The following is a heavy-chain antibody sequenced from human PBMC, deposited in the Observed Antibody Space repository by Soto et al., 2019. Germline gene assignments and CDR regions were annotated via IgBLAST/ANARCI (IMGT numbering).Heavy chain of an antibody. V-gene: IGHV1-69*01. CDR3: ARSLVGYILSMYYFDY. J-gene: IGHJ4*02. Sequence: QVQLVQSGAEVKKPGSSVKVSCKASGGTFSSYAISWVRQAPGQGLEWMGGIIPIFGTANYAQKFQGRVTITADESTSTAYMELSSLRSEDTAVYYCARSLVGYILSMYYFDYWGQGTLVTVSS. CDR2: IIPIFGTA. D-gene: IGHD6-13*01. CDR1: GGTFSSYA.